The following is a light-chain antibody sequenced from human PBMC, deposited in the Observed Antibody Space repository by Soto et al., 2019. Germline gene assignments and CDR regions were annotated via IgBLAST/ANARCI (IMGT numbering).Light chain of an antibody. V-gene: IGKV1-12*01. CDR1: QGISSR. J-gene: IGKJ2*01. Sequence: DILMTQSPSSVSASVGDTVSVNCRTSQGISSRLAWYQQKPGKGLKLLISYASTLQSGVPSRFTGSASATNFTLTINSLRAEDFATDYCQQANSFPHTFGQGTKVDI. CDR2: YAS. CDR3: QQANSFPHT.